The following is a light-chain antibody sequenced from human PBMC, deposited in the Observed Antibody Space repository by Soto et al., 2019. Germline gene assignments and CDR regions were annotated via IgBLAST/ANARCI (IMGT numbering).Light chain of an antibody. CDR1: QTVSSW. CDR3: QQYYSYSRT. V-gene: IGKV1-5*01. J-gene: IGKJ1*01. Sequence: DIQMTQSPSTLSASVGDRVTITCRASQTVSSWLAWYQQKPGKAPKLLIYDVYSLESGVPSRFSGSGSGTEFTLTISSLQPDDFATYYCQQYYSYSRTFCQGTKVEVK. CDR2: DVY.